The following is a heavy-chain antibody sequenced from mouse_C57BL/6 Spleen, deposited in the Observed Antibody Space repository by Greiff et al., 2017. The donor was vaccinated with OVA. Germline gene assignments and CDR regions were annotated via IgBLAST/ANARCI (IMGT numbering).Heavy chain of an antibody. CDR1: GFTFNTYA. D-gene: IGHD2-3*01. Sequence: GGGLVQPKGSLKLSCAASGFTFNTYAMHWVRQAPGKGLEWVARIRSESSNYATYYADSVKDRFTISRDDSQSMLYLQMNNLKTEDTAMYYCVGEDDGYGWYFDVWGTGTTVTVSS. CDR3: VGEDDGYGWYFDV. J-gene: IGHJ1*03. CDR2: IRSESSNYAT. V-gene: IGHV10-3*01.